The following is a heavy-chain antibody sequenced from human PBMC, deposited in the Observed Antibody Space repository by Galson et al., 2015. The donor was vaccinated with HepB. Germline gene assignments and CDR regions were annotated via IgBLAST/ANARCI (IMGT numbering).Heavy chain of an antibody. CDR3: AKDRDSSGYYYPYYFDY. Sequence: SLRLSCAASGVTFSSYAMSWVRQAPGKGLEWVSAISGSGGSTYYADSVKGRFTISRDNSKNTLYLQMNSLRAEDTAVYYCAKDRDSSGYYYPYYFDYWGQGTLVTVSS. CDR1: GVTFSSYA. V-gene: IGHV3-23*01. CDR2: ISGSGGST. D-gene: IGHD3-22*01. J-gene: IGHJ4*02.